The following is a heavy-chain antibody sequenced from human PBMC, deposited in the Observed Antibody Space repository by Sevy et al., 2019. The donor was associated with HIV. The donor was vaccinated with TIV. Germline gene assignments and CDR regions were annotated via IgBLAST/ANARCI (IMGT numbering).Heavy chain of an antibody. CDR2: IYYTGST. J-gene: IGHJ5*02. CDR1: GGSISAYY. V-gene: IGHV4-59*12. Sequence: SETLSLTCTVSGGSISAYYWSWLRQPPGKGLEYIGDIYYTGSTYYNPSLTSRVTISVDTSKNQFSLNLMSVTAVDTAVYYCARAPPVRSGDDSLNWIDPWGQGILVTVSS. D-gene: IGHD5-12*01. CDR3: ARAPPVRSGDDSLNWIDP.